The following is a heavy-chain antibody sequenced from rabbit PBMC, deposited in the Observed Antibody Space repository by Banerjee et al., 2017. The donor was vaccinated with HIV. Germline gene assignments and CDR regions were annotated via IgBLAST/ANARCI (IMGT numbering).Heavy chain of an antibody. CDR2: IYTGGSGTT. J-gene: IGHJ4*01. V-gene: IGHV1S40*01. CDR3: ARDLAGVIGWNFGL. Sequence: QSLEESGGDLVKPGASLTLTCTASGLDFNSYGMHWVRQAPGKGLEWIGCIYTGGSGTTYYASWAKGRFTISETSSTTVTLQMTSLTAADTATYFCARDLAGVIGWNFGLWGPGTLVTVS. CDR1: GLDFNSYG. D-gene: IGHD4-1*01.